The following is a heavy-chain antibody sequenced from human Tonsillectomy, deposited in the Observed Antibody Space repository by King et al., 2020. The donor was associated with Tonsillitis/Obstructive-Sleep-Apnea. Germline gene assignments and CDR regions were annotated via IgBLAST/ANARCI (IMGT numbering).Heavy chain of an antibody. CDR2: IYPGDSDT. D-gene: IGHD1-26*01. J-gene: IGHJ5*02. CDR1: GYSFTSYY. Sequence: VQLVESGAEVKKPGESLKLSCKGSGYSFTSYYIGWVRQMPGKGLEWMGLIYPGDSDTRYSPSFQGQVTISADKSISTAYLQGSSLKASDTAMYYCARPPLGGRGWFDPWGQGTLATVSS. CDR3: ARPPLGGRGWFDP. V-gene: IGHV5-51*01.